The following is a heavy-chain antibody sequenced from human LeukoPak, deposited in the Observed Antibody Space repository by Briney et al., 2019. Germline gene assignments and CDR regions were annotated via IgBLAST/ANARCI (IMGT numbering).Heavy chain of an antibody. CDR2: ISGSGGST. J-gene: IGHJ4*02. D-gene: IGHD3-10*01. Sequence: GGSLRLSCAASGFTFSSCAMSWVRQAPGKGLEWVSAISGSGGSTYYADSVKGRFTISRDNSKNTLYLQMNSLRAEDTAVYYCAKRALLGFGELYYFDYWGQGTLVTVSS. V-gene: IGHV3-23*01. CDR3: AKRALLGFGELYYFDY. CDR1: GFTFSSCA.